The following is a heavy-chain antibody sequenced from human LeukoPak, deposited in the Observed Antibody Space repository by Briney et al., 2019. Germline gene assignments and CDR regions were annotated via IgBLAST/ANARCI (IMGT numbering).Heavy chain of an antibody. CDR3: ARGYGSGSYYKNLNYFDY. J-gene: IGHJ4*02. CDR2: IYYSGST. CDR1: GGSISSYY. Sequence: PSETLSLTCTVSGGSISSYYWSWIRQPPGKGLEWIGYIYYSGSTNYNPSLKSRVTISVDTSKNQFSLKLSPVTAADTAVYYCARGYGSGSYYKNLNYFDYWGQGTLVTVSS. V-gene: IGHV4-59*12. D-gene: IGHD3-10*01.